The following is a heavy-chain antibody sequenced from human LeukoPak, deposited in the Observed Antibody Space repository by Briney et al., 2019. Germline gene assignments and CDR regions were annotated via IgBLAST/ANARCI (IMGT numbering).Heavy chain of an antibody. CDR1: GGTFSSYA. J-gene: IGHJ3*02. CDR2: IIPIFGTA. Sequence: SVTVSCKASGGTFSSYAISWVRQAPGQGLEWMGGIIPIFGTANYAQKFQGRVTIAADESTSTAYMELSSLRSEDTAVYYCARGMAGSGSYGAFDIWGQGTMVTVSS. V-gene: IGHV1-69*01. CDR3: ARGMAGSGSYGAFDI. D-gene: IGHD3-10*01.